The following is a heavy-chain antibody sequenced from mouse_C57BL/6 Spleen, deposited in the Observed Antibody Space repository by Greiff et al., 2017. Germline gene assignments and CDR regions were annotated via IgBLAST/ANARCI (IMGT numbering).Heavy chain of an antibody. CDR3: ASAGNAMDY. V-gene: IGHV1-61*01. CDR2: IYPSDSET. Sequence: QVQLQQPGAELVRPGSSVKLSCKASGYTFTSYWMDWVKQRPGQGLEWIGNIYPSDSETHYNQKFKDKATLTVDKSSRTAYMKFSSLTSDDSAVYYCASAGNAMDYWGQRTSVTVSS. J-gene: IGHJ4*01. D-gene: IGHD3-1*01. CDR1: GYTFTSYW.